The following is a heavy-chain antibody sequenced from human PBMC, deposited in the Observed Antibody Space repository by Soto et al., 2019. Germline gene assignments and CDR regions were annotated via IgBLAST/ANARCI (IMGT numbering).Heavy chain of an antibody. Sequence: QVQLVESGGGVVPPGRSLRLSCAASGFTFSTYSMYWVRQAPGKGLEWVAVISYDGSNKYETDYMKDRFTISRDNSKKPLYLQMNSLRAEDTAVDYCARPYYDFWTGYPGVFFDYWGQGPLVTVSS. CDR3: ARPYYDFWTGYPGVFFDY. J-gene: IGHJ4*02. CDR2: ISYDGSNK. V-gene: IGHV3-30-3*01. D-gene: IGHD3-3*01. CDR1: GFTFSTYS.